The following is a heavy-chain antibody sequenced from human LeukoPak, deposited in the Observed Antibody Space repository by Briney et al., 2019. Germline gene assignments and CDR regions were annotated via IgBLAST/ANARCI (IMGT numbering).Heavy chain of an antibody. Sequence: ASVKVSCKASGYTFTSYAMHWVRQAPGQRLEWMGWINAGNGNTKYSQKFQGRVTITRDTSASTAYMELSSLRSEDTAVYYCARQYSSGWYFGYWGQGTLVTVSS. V-gene: IGHV1-3*01. D-gene: IGHD6-19*01. CDR2: INAGNGNT. J-gene: IGHJ4*02. CDR1: GYTFTSYA. CDR3: ARQYSSGWYFGY.